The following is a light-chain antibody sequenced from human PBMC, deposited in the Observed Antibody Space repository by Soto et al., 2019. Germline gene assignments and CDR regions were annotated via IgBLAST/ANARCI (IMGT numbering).Light chain of an antibody. CDR3: QQSGSSSYT. J-gene: IGKJ2*01. V-gene: IGKV3-20*01. Sequence: EIVLTQSPGTLSLSPGERATLSCRASQSVSSAYLAWYQQIPGQAPRLLIYGASSRATGIPDRFSGSGSGTGFTLTFSGLEPEEFAVYYCQQSGSSSYTVGQGTKLEIK. CDR1: QSVSSAY. CDR2: GAS.